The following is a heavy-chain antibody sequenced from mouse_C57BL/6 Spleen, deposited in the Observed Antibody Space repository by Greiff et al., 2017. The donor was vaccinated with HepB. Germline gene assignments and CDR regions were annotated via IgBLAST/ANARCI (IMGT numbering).Heavy chain of an antibody. J-gene: IGHJ4*01. CDR2: IWWDDGK. Sequence: QVPLQQSGPGLLQPSQTLSLTCSFSGFSLSTFGMGVGWLRQPSGQGLGWLAHIWWDDGKYYNPALKSRLTISKDTSKNQVFLKIANVDTADTATYYCAGKRPDGAAMAYWGQGTSVTVSS. V-gene: IGHV8-8*01. CDR1: GFSLSTFGMG. CDR3: AGKRPDGAAMAY.